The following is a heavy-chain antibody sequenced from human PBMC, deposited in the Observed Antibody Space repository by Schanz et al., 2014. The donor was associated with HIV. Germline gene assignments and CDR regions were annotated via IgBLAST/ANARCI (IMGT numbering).Heavy chain of an antibody. CDR1: GGSFSGYF. V-gene: IGHV4-34*01. Sequence: QVQLQQWGAGLLKPSETLSLTCAVYGGSFSGYFWAWIRQPPGKGLEWIGEINHSGSTNYNPSLKSRVTISVDTSKNHFSLELTSVTAADTAVYYCARQEILTSYFIRENLPAFDIWGQGTMVTVSS. CDR2: INHSGST. CDR3: ARQEILTSYFIRENLPAFDI. J-gene: IGHJ3*02. D-gene: IGHD3-9*01.